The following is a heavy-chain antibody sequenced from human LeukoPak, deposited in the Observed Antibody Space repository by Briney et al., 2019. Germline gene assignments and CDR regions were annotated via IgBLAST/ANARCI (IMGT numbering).Heavy chain of an antibody. V-gene: IGHV4-34*01. D-gene: IGHD4-17*01. J-gene: IGHJ4*02. Sequence: SETLSLTCAVYGGSFSGYYWSWIRQPPGKGLEWIGEINHSGSTNYNPSLKSRVTISVDTSKNQFSLKLSSVTAADTAVYYCARGAGGTVTNVLFDYWAREPWSPSPQ. CDR2: INHSGST. CDR3: ARGAGGTVTNVLFDY. CDR1: GGSFSGYY.